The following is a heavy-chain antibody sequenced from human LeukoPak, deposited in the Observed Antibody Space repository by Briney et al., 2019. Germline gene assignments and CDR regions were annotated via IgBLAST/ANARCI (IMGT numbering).Heavy chain of an antibody. V-gene: IGHV1-69*02. CDR3: ARSSPGRPWYSSSWWFDY. Sequence: SVKVSCKASGGTFSSYTISWVRQAPGQGLEWMGRIIPILGIANYAQKFQGRVTITADKSTSTAYKELSSLRSEDTAVYYCARSSPGRPWYSSSWWFDYWGQGTLVTVSS. D-gene: IGHD6-13*01. CDR1: GGTFSSYT. J-gene: IGHJ4*02. CDR2: IIPILGIA.